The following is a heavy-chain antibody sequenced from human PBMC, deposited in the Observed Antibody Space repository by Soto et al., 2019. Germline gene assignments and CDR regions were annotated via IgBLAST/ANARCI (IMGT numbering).Heavy chain of an antibody. CDR3: ARETIAVAGYYFDY. CDR2: ISAYNGNT. Sequence: ASVKVSCKASGYTFTSYGISWLRQAPGQGLEWMGWISAYNGNTNYAQKLQGRVTMTTDTSTSTAYMELRSLRSDDTAVYYCARETIAVAGYYFDYWGQGTLVTVSS. J-gene: IGHJ4*02. CDR1: GYTFTSYG. V-gene: IGHV1-18*01. D-gene: IGHD6-19*01.